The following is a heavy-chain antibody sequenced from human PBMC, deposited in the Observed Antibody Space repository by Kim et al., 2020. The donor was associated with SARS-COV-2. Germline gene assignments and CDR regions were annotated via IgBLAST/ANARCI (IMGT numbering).Heavy chain of an antibody. CDR3: ASAGVRYY. D-gene: IGHD6-13*01. CDR2: INDSGIT. Sequence: SETLSLTCTVSGGSISGDGYYWSRQRPHPGMGLDWNGNINDSGITYYNPSLKRRVTISVDTTKNLFSLKLSSVTAAATALYYCASAGVRYY. V-gene: IGHV4-31*03. CDR1: GGSISGDGYY. J-gene: IGHJ6*01.